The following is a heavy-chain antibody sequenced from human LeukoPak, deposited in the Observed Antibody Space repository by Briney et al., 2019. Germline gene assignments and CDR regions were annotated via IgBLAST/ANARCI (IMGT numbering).Heavy chain of an antibody. V-gene: IGHV3-53*01. CDR3: ARISDASSGYFDY. CDR2: IYSGGST. Sequence: GGSLRLSCAASGFSVSSNYMSWVRQAPGKGLEWVSVIYSGGSTYYADSVKGRFTISRDNSKNTLYLQMKSLRAEDTAVYYCARISDASSGYFDYWGQGTLVTVSS. J-gene: IGHJ4*02. CDR1: GFSVSSNY. D-gene: IGHD3-22*01.